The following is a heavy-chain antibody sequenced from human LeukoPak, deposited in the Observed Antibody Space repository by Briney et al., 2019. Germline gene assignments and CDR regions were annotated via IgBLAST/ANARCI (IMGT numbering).Heavy chain of an antibody. D-gene: IGHD3-10*01. Sequence: ASVKVSCKASGFTFTSSAMQWVRQARGQRLEWIGWIVVGSGNTNYAQKFQERVTITRDMSTSTAYMEPSSLRSEDTAVYYCAAQPRSLWFGDGYYGMDVWGQGTTVTVSS. J-gene: IGHJ6*02. V-gene: IGHV1-58*02. CDR3: AAQPRSLWFGDGYYGMDV. CDR2: IVVGSGNT. CDR1: GFTFTSSA.